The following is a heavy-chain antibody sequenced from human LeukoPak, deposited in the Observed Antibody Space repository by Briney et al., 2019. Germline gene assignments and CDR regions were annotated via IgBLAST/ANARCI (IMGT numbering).Heavy chain of an antibody. CDR3: ARCRYSSGWYVGDSDY. Sequence: GESLKISCKGSGYSFSSYWIGWVRPMPGKGLEWMGIIYPGDSEVRSSPSFQGLVTISADKSISTAYLQWSSLKASDTAMYYCARCRYSSGWYVGDSDYWGQGTLVTVSS. CDR1: GYSFSSYW. J-gene: IGHJ4*02. D-gene: IGHD6-19*01. V-gene: IGHV5-51*01. CDR2: IYPGDSEV.